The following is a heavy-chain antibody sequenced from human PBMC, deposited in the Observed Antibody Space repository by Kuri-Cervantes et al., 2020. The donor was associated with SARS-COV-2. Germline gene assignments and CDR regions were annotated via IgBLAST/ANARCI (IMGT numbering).Heavy chain of an antibody. CDR3: ARGLKEAKHIVVVTAIRETRRFDY. V-gene: IGHV4-34*01. Sequence: SETLSHTCAVYGGSFSGYYWSWIRQPPGKGLEWIGEINHSGSTNYNPSLKSRVTISVDTSKNQFSLKLSSVTAADTAVYYCARGLKEAKHIVVVTAIRETRRFDYWGQGSLVTVSS. CDR2: INHSGST. D-gene: IGHD2-21*02. CDR1: GGSFSGYY. J-gene: IGHJ4*02.